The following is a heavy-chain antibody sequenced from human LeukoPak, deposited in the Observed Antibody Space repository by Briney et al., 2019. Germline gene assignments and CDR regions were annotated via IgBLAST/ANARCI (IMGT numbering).Heavy chain of an antibody. D-gene: IGHD6-6*01. CDR1: GFTYTDYS. CDR3: TTGRAEYSSSECFDY. V-gene: IGHV3-15*01. Sequence: GGSLRLSCAASGFTYTDYSMSWVRQVPGKGLEWVGRIKSKTDGGTTDYAAPVKGRFTISRDDSKNTLYLQMNSLKTEDTAVYYCTTGRAEYSSSECFDYWGQGTLVTVSS. J-gene: IGHJ4*02. CDR2: IKSKTDGGTT.